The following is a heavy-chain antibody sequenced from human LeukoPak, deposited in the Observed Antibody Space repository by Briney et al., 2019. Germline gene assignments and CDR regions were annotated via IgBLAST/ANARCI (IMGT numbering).Heavy chain of an antibody. V-gene: IGHV4-59*01. D-gene: IGHD3-22*01. Sequence: PSETLSLTCAVYGGSFSGYYWSWIRQPPGKGLEWIGYIYYSGSTNYNPSLKSRVTISVDTSKNQFSLKLSSVTAADTAVYFCARGALYCDSSGHFDYWGQGTLVTVSS. CDR1: GGSFSGYY. CDR3: ARGALYCDSSGHFDY. J-gene: IGHJ4*02. CDR2: IYYSGST.